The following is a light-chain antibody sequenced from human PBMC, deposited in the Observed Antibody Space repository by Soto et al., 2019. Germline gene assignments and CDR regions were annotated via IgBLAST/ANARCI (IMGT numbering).Light chain of an antibody. J-gene: IGKJ4*01. CDR2: GAS. Sequence: DIQMTQSPSSLSASVGDRVTITCRASQSISRYLNWYQQKGGKAPKLLIYGASSLQSGVPSRFSGSGSGTDVTLTISSLQPEDVATYYCQQSYNTPLTFGGGTKVEIK. CDR1: QSISRY. V-gene: IGKV1-39*01. CDR3: QQSYNTPLT.